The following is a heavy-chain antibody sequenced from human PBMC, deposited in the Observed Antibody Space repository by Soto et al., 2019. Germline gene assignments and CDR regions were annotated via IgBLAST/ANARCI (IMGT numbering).Heavy chain of an antibody. D-gene: IGHD3-16*01. V-gene: IGHV2-5*04. CDR3: VRGRRLGPLLLPEDGFRIYYGLDV. CDR2: LYWDNTK. CDR1: GFSLSDNGVG. Sequence: QITLIESGPTLVTPTQTLTLTCSFSGFSLSDNGVGVGWIRQPPGKGLQCLAFLYWDNTKLYRPSLKTRLIINKDNGRNQVVTTVASMNPLDTGKYYCVRGRRLGPLLLPEDGFRIYYGLDVWGLGTMVTVSS. J-gene: IGHJ6*02.